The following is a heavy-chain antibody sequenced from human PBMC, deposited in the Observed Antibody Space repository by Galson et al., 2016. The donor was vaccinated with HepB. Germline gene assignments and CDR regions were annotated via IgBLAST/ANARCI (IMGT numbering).Heavy chain of an antibody. J-gene: IGHJ6*02. V-gene: IGHV3-21*01. CDR2: ISSSSSYI. CDR1: GFTFSTYT. D-gene: IGHD3-10*01. Sequence: SLRLSCAASGFTFSTYTLNWVRQAPGKGLEWVSSISSSSSYIYYAGSMKGRFTISRDNAKNSLYLQMNGLTAEDTAVYYCARDRLSVGWVGESVGGYGMDVWGQGTTVTVSS. CDR3: ARDRLSVGWVGESVGGYGMDV.